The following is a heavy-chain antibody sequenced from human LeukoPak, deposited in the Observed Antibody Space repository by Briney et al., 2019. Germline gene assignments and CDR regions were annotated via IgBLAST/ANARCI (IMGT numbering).Heavy chain of an antibody. CDR3: ASTPPRYLGYFDY. J-gene: IGHJ4*02. Sequence: GGSLRLSCAASGFTVSYSYMSWVRQAPGKGLEWVSVIYSGGSTYYADSVKGRFTISRDNSKNTLYFQMNSLRAEDTAVYYCASTPPRYLGYFDYWGQGTLVTVSS. CDR2: IYSGGST. V-gene: IGHV3-53*01. CDR1: GFTVSYSY. D-gene: IGHD3-9*01.